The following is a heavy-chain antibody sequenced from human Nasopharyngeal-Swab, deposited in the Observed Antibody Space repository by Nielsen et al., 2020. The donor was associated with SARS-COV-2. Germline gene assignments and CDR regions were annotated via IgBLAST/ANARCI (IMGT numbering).Heavy chain of an antibody. V-gene: IGHV5-51*01. D-gene: IGHD2-15*01. CDR1: GYSFTSYW. CDR2: IYPGDSDT. J-gene: IGHJ6*02. Sequence: GESLKISCKGSGYSFTSYWIGWVRQMPGKGLEWMGIIYPGDSDTRYSPSFQGQVTISADKSISTAYLQWSSLKASDTAMYYCARVGAGVYYYYGMDVWGQGTTVTVSS. CDR3: ARVGAGVYYYYGMDV.